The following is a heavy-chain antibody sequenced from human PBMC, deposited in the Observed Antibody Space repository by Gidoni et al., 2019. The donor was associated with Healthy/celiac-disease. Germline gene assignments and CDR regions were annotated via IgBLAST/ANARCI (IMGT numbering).Heavy chain of an antibody. Sequence: QVQLVESGGGVVQPGRSLRLSCAASGFTFSSYGMHWVRQAPGKGLEWVAVISYDGSNKYYADSVKGRFTISRDNSKNTLYLQMNSLRAEDTAVYYCAKWRDGYNHFDYWGQGTLVTVSS. J-gene: IGHJ4*02. V-gene: IGHV3-30*18. CDR1: GFTFSSYG. CDR2: ISYDGSNK. CDR3: AKWRDGYNHFDY. D-gene: IGHD5-12*01.